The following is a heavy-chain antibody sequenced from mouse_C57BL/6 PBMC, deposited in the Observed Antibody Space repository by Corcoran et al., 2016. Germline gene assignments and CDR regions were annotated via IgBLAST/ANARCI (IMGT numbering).Heavy chain of an antibody. CDR3: ARSWFAY. CDR2: INPNNGGT. V-gene: IGHV1-26*01. Sequence: VQLQQSGPELVKPRASVKISCKASGYTFTDYYMNWVKQSHGKSLEWIGDINPNNGGTSYNQKFKGKATLTVDKSSSTAYMELRSLTSEDSAVYYCARSWFAYWGQCTLVTVSA. CDR1: GYTFTDYY. J-gene: IGHJ3*01.